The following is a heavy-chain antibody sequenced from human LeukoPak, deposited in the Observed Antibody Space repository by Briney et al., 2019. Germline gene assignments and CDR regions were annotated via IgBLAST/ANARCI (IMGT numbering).Heavy chain of an antibody. CDR3: ATSMGGGNIDY. CDR2: ISWNGGST. V-gene: IGHV3-20*04. J-gene: IGHJ4*02. D-gene: IGHD3-16*01. CDR1: GFTFDDYG. Sequence: GGSLRLSCAASGFTFDDYGMSWVRQAPGKGLEWVAGISWNGGSTGYAESVKGRFSISRDSSKNTLYLQLNSLRADDTALYYCATSMGGGNIDYWGQGTLVTVSS.